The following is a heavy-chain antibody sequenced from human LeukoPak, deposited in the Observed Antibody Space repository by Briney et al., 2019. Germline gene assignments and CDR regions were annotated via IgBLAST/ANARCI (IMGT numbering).Heavy chain of an antibody. CDR2: IYYSGST. Sequence: PSETLSLTCTVSGGSISSYYWSWIRQPPGKGLEWIGSIYYSGSTYYNPSLKSRVTISVDTSKNQFSLKLSSVTAADTAVYYCARRSGIAATGDYWGQGTLVTVSS. J-gene: IGHJ4*02. V-gene: IGHV4-59*05. CDR3: ARRSGIAATGDY. D-gene: IGHD6-13*01. CDR1: GGSISSYY.